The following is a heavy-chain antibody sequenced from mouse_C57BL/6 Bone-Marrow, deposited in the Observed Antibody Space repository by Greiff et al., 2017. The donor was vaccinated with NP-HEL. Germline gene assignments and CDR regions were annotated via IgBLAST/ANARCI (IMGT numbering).Heavy chain of an antibody. V-gene: IGHV5-9*01. J-gene: IGHJ3*01. Sequence: EVKLVESGGGLVKPGGPLKLSCAASGFTFSSYTMSWVRQTPEKRLEWVATISGGGGNTYYPDSVKGRFTISRDNAKNTLYLQMSSLRSEDTALYYVASRLRRGAGFAYWGQGTLVTVSA. D-gene: IGHD2-4*01. CDR2: ISGGGGNT. CDR3: ASRLRRGAGFAY. CDR1: GFTFSSYT.